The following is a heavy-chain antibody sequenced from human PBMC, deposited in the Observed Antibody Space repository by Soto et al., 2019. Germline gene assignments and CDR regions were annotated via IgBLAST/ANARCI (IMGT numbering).Heavy chain of an antibody. CDR3: ARGVRYCSSTSCYKRNWFDP. CDR2: INHSGST. CDR1: GGSFSGYY. D-gene: IGHD2-2*02. V-gene: IGHV4-34*01. Sequence: TSETLSLTCAVYGGSFSGYYWSWIRQPPGKGLEWIGEINHSGSTNYNPSLKSRVTISVDTSKNQFSLKLSSVTAADMAVYYCARGVRYCSSTSCYKRNWFDPWGQGTLVTVSS. J-gene: IGHJ5*02.